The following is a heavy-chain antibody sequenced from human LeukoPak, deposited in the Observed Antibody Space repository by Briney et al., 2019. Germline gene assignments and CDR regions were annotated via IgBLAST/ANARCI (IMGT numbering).Heavy chain of an antibody. J-gene: IGHJ4*02. Sequence: ASVKVSCKASGYTFTSYAMNWVRQAPGQGLEWMGWINTNTGNPTYAQGFTGRFVFSLDTSVSTAYLQISSLKAEDTAVYYCASFSHNERYYYDSRLDYWGQGTLVTASS. CDR2: INTNTGNP. D-gene: IGHD3-22*01. V-gene: IGHV7-4-1*02. CDR3: ASFSHNERYYYDSRLDY. CDR1: GYTFTSYA.